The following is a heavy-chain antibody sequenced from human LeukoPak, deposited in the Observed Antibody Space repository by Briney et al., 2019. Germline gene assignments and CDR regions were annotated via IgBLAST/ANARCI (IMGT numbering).Heavy chain of an antibody. CDR3: ARWGLVAPGTYYYYYMDV. J-gene: IGHJ6*03. V-gene: IGHV1-18*01. CDR2: INAYNCDT. D-gene: IGHD2-2*01. CDR1: GYTFTNYG. Sequence: ASVKVSCKASGYTFTNYGVSWVRQAPGQGLEWMGWINAYNCDTHYAQNLQGRLTMTTDTSTSMAFMELRSLRPDDTAVYFCARWGLVAPGTYYYYYMDVWGRGTTVTVSS.